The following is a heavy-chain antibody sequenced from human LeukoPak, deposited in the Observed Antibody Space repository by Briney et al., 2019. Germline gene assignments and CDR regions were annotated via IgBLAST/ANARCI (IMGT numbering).Heavy chain of an antibody. CDR3: AKPGSSHGIAGRRPTKYYLDY. D-gene: IGHD6-6*01. V-gene: IGHV3-23*01. CDR1: GFTFSSDA. Sequence: GGSLRLSCAASGFTFSSDAMSWVRQAPGKGLEWVSAISGSGGSTYYADSVKGRFTISRDNSKNTLYLQMNSLRAEDTAVYYCAKPGSSHGIAGRRPTKYYLDYWGQGTLVTVSS. J-gene: IGHJ4*02. CDR2: ISGSGGST.